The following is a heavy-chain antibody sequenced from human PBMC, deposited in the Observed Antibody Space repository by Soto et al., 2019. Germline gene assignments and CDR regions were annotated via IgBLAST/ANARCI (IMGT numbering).Heavy chain of an antibody. Sequence: EVQLVESGGGLIQPGGSLKLSCAASGFTVGNNYMSWVRQAPGKGLEWVSLIYSTGTTKYADSVKGRFTVSRDNAKNTLYLQMNSLRAEDTAVYYCAKYGRGSGSHYNSVGYWGQGTLVTVSS. CDR2: IYSTGTT. J-gene: IGHJ4*02. CDR1: GFTVGNNY. V-gene: IGHV3-53*01. CDR3: AKYGRGSGSHYNSVGY. D-gene: IGHD3-10*01.